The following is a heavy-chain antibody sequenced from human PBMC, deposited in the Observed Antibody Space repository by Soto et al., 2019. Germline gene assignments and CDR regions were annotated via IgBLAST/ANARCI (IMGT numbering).Heavy chain of an antibody. V-gene: IGHV4-4*02. D-gene: IGHD3-9*01. CDR3: ARDHRYSLTTGYYYYGMDV. CDR1: GDSINNTYW. CDR2: IYHTGGR. J-gene: IGHJ6*02. Sequence: PSETLSLTCFVSGDSINNTYWWSWVRQAPEKGLEWIGEIYHTGGRSYMPSLRGRITLSVDTSKNQFSLKLTSVTAADTAVYYCARDHRYSLTTGYYYYGMDVWGQGTTVTVSS.